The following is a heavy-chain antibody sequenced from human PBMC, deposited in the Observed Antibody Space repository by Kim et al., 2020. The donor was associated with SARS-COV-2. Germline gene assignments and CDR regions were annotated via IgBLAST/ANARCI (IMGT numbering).Heavy chain of an antibody. CDR1: GYSISSGYY. J-gene: IGHJ4*02. V-gene: IGHV4-38-2*02. CDR3: ATRHYDYVWGSYRYTGMDY. D-gene: IGHD3-16*02. CDR2: IYHSGST. Sequence: SETLSLTCTVSGYSISSGYYWGWIRQPPGKGLEWIGSIYHSGSTYYNPSLKSRVTISVDTSKNQFSLKLSSVTAADTAVYYCATRHYDYVWGSYRYTGMDYWGQGTLVTVSS.